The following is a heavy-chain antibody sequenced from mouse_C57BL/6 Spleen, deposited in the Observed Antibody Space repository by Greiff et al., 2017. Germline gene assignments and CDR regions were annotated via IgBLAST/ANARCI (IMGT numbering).Heavy chain of an antibody. Sequence: QVQLQQPGAELVKPGASVKLSCKASGYTFTSYWMHWVKQRPGQGLEWIGMIHPNSGSTNYNEKFKSKATLTVDKASSTAYVQLSSLTSEDSAVYYCSRLTETRRNFDYWGQGTTLTVSS. V-gene: IGHV1-64*01. CDR2: IHPNSGST. CDR1: GYTFTSYW. J-gene: IGHJ2*01. CDR3: SRLTETRRNFDY.